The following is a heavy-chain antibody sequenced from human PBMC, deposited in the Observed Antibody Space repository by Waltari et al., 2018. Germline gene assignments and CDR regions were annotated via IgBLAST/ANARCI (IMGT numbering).Heavy chain of an antibody. CDR1: GGSFSSSSYY. J-gene: IGHJ4*02. Sequence: QLQLQESGPGLVKPSETLSLTCTVSGGSFSSSSYYWGWIRQPPGKGLEWIGSIYYTGRTYYNPSLKSRVTISIDTSKNHFSLKLNSVTAADTAVYYCARQGYCSSTTCSASLDYWGQGTLVTVSS. D-gene: IGHD2-2*01. V-gene: IGHV4-39*01. CDR2: IYYTGRT. CDR3: ARQGYCSSTTCSASLDY.